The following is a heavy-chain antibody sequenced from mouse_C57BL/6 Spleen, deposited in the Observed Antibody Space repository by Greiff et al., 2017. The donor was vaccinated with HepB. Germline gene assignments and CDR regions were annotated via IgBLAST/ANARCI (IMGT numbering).Heavy chain of an antibody. CDR2: IYPGDGDT. CDR3: ARGDVYWYFDV. CDR1: GYAFSSYW. Sequence: VKLQESGAELVKPGASVKISCKASGYAFSSYWMNWVKQRPGKGLEWIGQIYPGDGDTNYNGKFKGKATLTADKSSSTAYMQLSSLTSEDSAVYFSARGDVYWYFDVWGTGTTVTVSS. V-gene: IGHV1-80*01. J-gene: IGHJ1*03.